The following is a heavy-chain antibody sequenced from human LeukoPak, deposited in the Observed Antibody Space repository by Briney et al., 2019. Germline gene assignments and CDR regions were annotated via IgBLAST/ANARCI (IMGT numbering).Heavy chain of an antibody. CDR3: ARGSGYYLGYYFDY. CDR1: GFTVSSNY. CDR2: IYSGGST. Sequence: PGGSLRLSCAASGFTVSSNYMSWVRQAPGKGLEWVSVIYSGGSTYYADSVKGRFTISRDNSKNTLYLQMNSLRAEDTAVYYCARGSGYYLGYYFDYWGQGTLVTVSS. J-gene: IGHJ4*02. V-gene: IGHV3-53*01. D-gene: IGHD3-22*01.